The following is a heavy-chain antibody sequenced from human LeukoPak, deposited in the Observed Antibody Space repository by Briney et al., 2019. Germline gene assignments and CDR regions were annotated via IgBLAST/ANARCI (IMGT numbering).Heavy chain of an antibody. J-gene: IGHJ4*02. CDR1: GGSFSGYY. CDR3: ARTLCSGGSCYCDY. V-gene: IGHV4-34*01. CDR2: INHSGST. D-gene: IGHD2-15*01. Sequence: SETLSLTCAVYGGSFSGYYWSWIRQPPGKGLEWIGEINHSGSTNYNPSLKSRVTISVDTSKNQFSLKLSSVTAADTAVYYCARTLCSGGSCYCDYWGQGTLVTVSS.